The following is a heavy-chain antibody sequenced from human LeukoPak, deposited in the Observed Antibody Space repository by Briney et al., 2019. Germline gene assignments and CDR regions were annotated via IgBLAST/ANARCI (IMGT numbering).Heavy chain of an antibody. CDR2: INTNTGGT. J-gene: IGHJ3*02. CDR3: ARDKRGSGTTFDI. V-gene: IGHV1-2*02. D-gene: IGHD3-10*01. CDR1: GYTFIGFY. Sequence: ASVKVSCKASGYTFIGFYMHWVRQTPGQGLEWMGWINTNTGGTNYAQKFQGRVTMTRDASISTAYIELSRLKSDDTAVYYCARDKRGSGTTFDIWGQGTMVTVSS.